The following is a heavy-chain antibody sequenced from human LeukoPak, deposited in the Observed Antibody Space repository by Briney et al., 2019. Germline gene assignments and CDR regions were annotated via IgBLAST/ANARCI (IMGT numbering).Heavy chain of an antibody. CDR3: ARERKPGDGAFDI. D-gene: IGHD3-16*01. CDR1: GGTFSSYA. CDR2: IIPIFGTA. V-gene: IGHV1-69*06. J-gene: IGHJ3*02. Sequence: ASVKVSCKASGGTFSSYAISWVRQAPGQGLEWMGGIIPIFGTANYAQKFQGRVTITADKSTSTAYMELSSLRSEDTAVYYCARERKPGDGAFDIWGQGTMVTVSS.